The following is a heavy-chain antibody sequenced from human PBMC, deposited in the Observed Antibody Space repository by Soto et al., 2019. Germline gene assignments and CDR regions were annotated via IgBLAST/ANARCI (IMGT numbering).Heavy chain of an antibody. J-gene: IGHJ5*02. CDR2: ISRSGDVI. CDR1: GFTFSSYE. Sequence: GGSLRLSCAGSGFTFSSYEMNWVRQAPGKGLERVSYISRSGDVIYYADSVKGRFTVSRDNAKNSLYLQMNSLRAEDTAVYYCAFDVEGGCSSRWFDPWGQGTLVTVSS. V-gene: IGHV3-48*03. CDR3: AFDVEGGCSSRWFDP. D-gene: IGHD2-15*01.